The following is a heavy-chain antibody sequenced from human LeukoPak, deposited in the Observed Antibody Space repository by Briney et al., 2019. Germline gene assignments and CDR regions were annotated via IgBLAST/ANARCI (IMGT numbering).Heavy chain of an antibody. CDR3: ARDPSGSSSRFDY. D-gene: IGHD6-13*01. CDR1: GYTCTGYY. J-gene: IGHJ4*02. V-gene: IGHV1-2*04. CDR2: INPNSGGT. Sequence: ASVKVSCKASGYTCTGYYMHWVRQAPGQGLEEMGWINPNSGGTNNAQKFQGWVTMTRDTSISTAYMELSRLRSDDTAVYYCARDPSGSSSRFDYWGQGTLVTVSS.